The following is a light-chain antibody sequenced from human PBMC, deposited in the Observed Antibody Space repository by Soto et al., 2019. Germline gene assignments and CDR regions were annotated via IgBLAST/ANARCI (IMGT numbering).Light chain of an antibody. Sequence: EVVMRHSQATLSVSPGEGPTLSCRASQGIGDTLAWYQHKPGQTPRLLIYDTSTRATGVPTRFSGSRSGAEFTLTISCLQSEDFAVYYCQPYNNWPLTFGGGTNVDIK. CDR2: DTS. CDR3: QPYNNWPLT. J-gene: IGKJ4*02. V-gene: IGKV3-15*01. CDR1: QGIGDT.